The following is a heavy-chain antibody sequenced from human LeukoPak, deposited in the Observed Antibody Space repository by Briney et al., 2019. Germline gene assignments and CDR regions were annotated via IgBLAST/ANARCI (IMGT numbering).Heavy chain of an antibody. CDR1: GYTFTDYY. J-gene: IGHJ3*01. CDR2: LNPTSGRT. Sequence: GASVKVSCKASGYTFTDYYIHWVRQAPGQGLEWVGWLNPTSGRTNYAQKFQDRVTVTRDTSNNTSYMDLSRLTSDDTAVYYCAREFRTTTWSYDAFDLWGQGTMVTVPS. D-gene: IGHD1/OR15-1a*01. V-gene: IGHV1-2*02. CDR3: AREFRTTTWSYDAFDL.